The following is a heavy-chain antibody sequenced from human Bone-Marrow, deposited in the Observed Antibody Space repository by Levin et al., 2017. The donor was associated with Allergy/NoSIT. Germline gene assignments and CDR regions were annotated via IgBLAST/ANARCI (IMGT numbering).Heavy chain of an antibody. CDR3: ARDGDYGPNAIDY. CDR2: ISHDGSSE. Sequence: GGSLRLSCAASGFTFSTYSMHWVRQAPGKEPESVAVISHDGSSEYYAGSVKGRFTISRDNSKNTLYLQLNSLRPEDTAVYYCARDGDYGPNAIDYWGQGTLVTVSS. V-gene: IGHV3-30*04. D-gene: IGHD4-17*01. CDR1: GFTFSTYS. J-gene: IGHJ4*02.